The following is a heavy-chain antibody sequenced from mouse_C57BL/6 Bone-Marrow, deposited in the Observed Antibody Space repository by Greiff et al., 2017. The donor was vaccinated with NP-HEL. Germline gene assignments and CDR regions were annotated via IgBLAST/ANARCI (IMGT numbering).Heavy chain of an antibody. J-gene: IGHJ4*01. D-gene: IGHD2-3*01. V-gene: IGHV1-82*01. CDR3: ARWLLRSYYYAMDY. CDR2: IYPGDGDT. Sequence: QVQLQQSGPELVKPGASVKISCKASGYAFSSSWMNWVKQRPGKGLEWIGRIYPGDGDTNYNGKFKGKATLTADKSSSTAYMQLSSLTSEDSAVYFCARWLLRSYYYAMDYWGQGTSVTVSS. CDR1: GYAFSSSW.